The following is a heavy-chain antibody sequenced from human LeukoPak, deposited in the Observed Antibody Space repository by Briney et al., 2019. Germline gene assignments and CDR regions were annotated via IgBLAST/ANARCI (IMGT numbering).Heavy chain of an antibody. CDR3: AREPGFDSSGYLNWFDP. D-gene: IGHD3-22*01. CDR2: ISYSGST. V-gene: IGHV4-59*01. Sequence: PSETLSLTCTVSGGSISSYYWSWIRQPPGKGLEWIGYISYSGSTKYNPSLKSRVTISVDTSKNQLSLKLSSATAADTAVYYCAREPGFDSSGYLNWFDPWGQGTLVTVSS. CDR1: GGSISSYY. J-gene: IGHJ5*02.